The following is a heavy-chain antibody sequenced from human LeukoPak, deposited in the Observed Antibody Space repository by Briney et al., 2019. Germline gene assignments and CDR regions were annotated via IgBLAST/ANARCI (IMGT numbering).Heavy chain of an antibody. CDR2: INHSGNT. Sequence: SSETLSLTCAVYGGSFSGYYWSWIRHPPGKGLEWIREINHSGNTNYNPSLKSRVTISVDTSKNQFSLKLSSVTAADTAVYYCARGYYDILTGYPLWGQGTLVTVSS. CDR1: GGSFSGYY. V-gene: IGHV4-34*01. CDR3: ARGYYDILTGYPL. J-gene: IGHJ4*02. D-gene: IGHD3-9*01.